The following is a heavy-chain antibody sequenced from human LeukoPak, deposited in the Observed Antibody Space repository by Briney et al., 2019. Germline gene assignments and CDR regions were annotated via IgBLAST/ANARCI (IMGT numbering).Heavy chain of an antibody. CDR1: GFNFANYG. V-gene: IGHV3-49*03. D-gene: IGHD3-3*01. Sequence: GGSLRLSCSTFGFNFANYGVSWFRQAPGQGLEWVGFLRSIVHGGPAEYAASVEGRIIISRDDSKSIAYLQMNSLKTEDTAVYYCTRAGGYDFWIDYWGQGTLVTVS. CDR2: LRSIVHGGPA. J-gene: IGHJ4*02. CDR3: TRAGGYDFWIDY.